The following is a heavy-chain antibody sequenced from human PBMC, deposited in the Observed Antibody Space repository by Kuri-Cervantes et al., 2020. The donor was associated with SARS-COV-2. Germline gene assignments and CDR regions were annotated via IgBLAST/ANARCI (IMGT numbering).Heavy chain of an antibody. Sequence: SVKVSCKASGVTFSSYAISWVRQAPGQGLEWMGRIIPILGTANYAQKFQGRVTITADKSTSTAYMELSSLRSEDTAVYYCASSIYSYGTYYYYYYYMDVWGKGTTVTVSS. D-gene: IGHD5-18*01. CDR3: ASSIYSYGTYYYYYYYMDV. CDR1: GVTFSSYA. V-gene: IGHV1-69*04. J-gene: IGHJ6*03. CDR2: IIPILGTA.